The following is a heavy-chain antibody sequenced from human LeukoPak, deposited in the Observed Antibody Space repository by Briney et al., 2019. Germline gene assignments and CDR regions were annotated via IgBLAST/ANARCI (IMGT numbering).Heavy chain of an antibody. CDR1: GFTFSSYW. J-gene: IGHJ4*02. D-gene: IGHD2-15*01. Sequence: GGSLRLSCAASGFTFSSYWMSWARQAPGKGLEWVANIKQDGSEKYYVDSVKGRFTISRDNAKNSLYLQMNSLRAEDTAVYYCARDIVVVVAAFDYWGQGTLVTVSS. V-gene: IGHV3-7*01. CDR3: ARDIVVVVAAFDY. CDR2: IKQDGSEK.